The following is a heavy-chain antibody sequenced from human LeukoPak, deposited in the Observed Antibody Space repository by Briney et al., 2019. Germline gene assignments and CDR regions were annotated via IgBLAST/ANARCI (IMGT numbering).Heavy chain of an antibody. V-gene: IGHV5-51*01. J-gene: IGHJ6*03. CDR3: ARHPHDYSNYYYYYYMDV. CDR2: IYPGDSDT. D-gene: IGHD4-11*01. CDR1: GYSFTSYW. Sequence: GESLKTSCKGSGYSFTSYWIGWVRQMPGKGLEWMGIIYPGDSDTRYSPSFQGQVTISADKSISTAYLQWSSLKASDTAMYYCARHPHDYSNYYYYYYMDVWGKGTTVTVSS.